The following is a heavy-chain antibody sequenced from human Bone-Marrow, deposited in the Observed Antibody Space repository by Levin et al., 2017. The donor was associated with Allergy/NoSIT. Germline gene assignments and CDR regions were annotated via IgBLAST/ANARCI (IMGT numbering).Heavy chain of an antibody. CDR1: GFTFSNAW. D-gene: IGHD2-15*01. Sequence: GGSLRLSCAASGFTFSNAWMSWVRQAPGKGLEWVGRIKSKTDGGTTDYAAPVKGRFTISRDDSKNTLYLQMNSLKTEDTAVYYCTTGGWDCSGGSCYEADYWGQGTLVTVSS. V-gene: IGHV3-15*01. J-gene: IGHJ4*02. CDR3: TTGGWDCSGGSCYEADY. CDR2: IKSKTDGGTT.